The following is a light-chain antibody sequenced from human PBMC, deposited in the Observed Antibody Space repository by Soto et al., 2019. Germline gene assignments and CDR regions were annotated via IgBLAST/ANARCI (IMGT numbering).Light chain of an antibody. CDR3: QHYNTYSCA. CDR2: GAS. Sequence: DIQMTQSPSTLSASVGDRVTITCRASQSVSNWLAWYQQKPGKAPRLLIHGASTLGGGVPSRFSGSGSGTDFTLTISSLQPDDFATYYCQHYNTYSCAFGQGTKLEIK. J-gene: IGKJ2*02. V-gene: IGKV1-5*01. CDR1: QSVSNW.